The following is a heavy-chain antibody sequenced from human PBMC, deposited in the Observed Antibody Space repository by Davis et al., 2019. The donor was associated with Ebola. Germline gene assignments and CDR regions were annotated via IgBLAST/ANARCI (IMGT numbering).Heavy chain of an antibody. V-gene: IGHV3-30*03. CDR2: ISYDGSNK. CDR1: GFTFSSYG. CDR3: ARDLWELQFDY. J-gene: IGHJ4*02. D-gene: IGHD1-26*01. Sequence: GGSLRLSCAASGFTFSSYGMHWVRQAPGKRLEWVAVISYDGSNKYYADSVKGRFNISRDNSKNTLYLQMNSLRAEDTAVYYCARDLWELQFDYWGQGTLVTVSS.